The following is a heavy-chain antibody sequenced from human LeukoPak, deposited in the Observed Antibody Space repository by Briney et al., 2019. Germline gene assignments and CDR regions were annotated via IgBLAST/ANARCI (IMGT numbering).Heavy chain of an antibody. CDR3: ARLRFRFSATYSYWFDH. D-gene: IGHD3-10*01. Sequence: SETLSLTCTGSGVTISSGGYYWRCIRQPPGKGLELIGYVYYSGSTYYGPSLRSRVTKSIDTSKNQFFLTLTSVTAADTAVYYCARLRFRFSATYSYWFDHWGQGTLVTVSS. J-gene: IGHJ5*02. CDR2: VYYSGST. CDR1: GVTISSGGYY. V-gene: IGHV4-30-4*01.